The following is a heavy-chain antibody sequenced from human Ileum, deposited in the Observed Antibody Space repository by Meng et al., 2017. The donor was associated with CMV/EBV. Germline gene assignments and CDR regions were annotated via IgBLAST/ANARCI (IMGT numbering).Heavy chain of an antibody. Sequence: RLSCVASGFTFSRYWFHWVRQVPGKGLEWVSRINLDGRTTNYADSVKGRFTISRDDARDTLYLQMNSLKTEDTAVYYCARDLSGGDDYWGQGTLVTVS. J-gene: IGHJ4*02. CDR1: GFTFSRYW. V-gene: IGHV3-74*01. D-gene: IGHD3-9*01. CDR2: INLDGRTT. CDR3: ARDLSGGDDY.